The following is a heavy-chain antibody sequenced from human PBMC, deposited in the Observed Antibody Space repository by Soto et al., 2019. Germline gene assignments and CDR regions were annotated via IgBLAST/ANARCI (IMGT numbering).Heavy chain of an antibody. Sequence: GALRVSCVAPGFTFSSFAMNWVRQAPGKGLEWVSVISSNATSTYYAYSVKGRFTIARDNSKNTMYLQMNSLRAEDTAVYYCAKKAGIISRYGLDVWGQGTTFTVS. V-gene: IGHV3-23*01. J-gene: IGHJ6*02. CDR3: AKKAGIISRYGLDV. CDR2: ISSNATST. CDR1: GFTFSSFA.